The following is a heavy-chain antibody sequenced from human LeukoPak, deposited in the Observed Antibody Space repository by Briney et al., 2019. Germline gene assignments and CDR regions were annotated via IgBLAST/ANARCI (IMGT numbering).Heavy chain of an antibody. Sequence: GGSLRLSCAASGFTFSSYGMHWVRQAPGKGLEWVAVIWYDGSNKYYADSVKGRFTISRDNSTNTLYLQMNSLRAEDTAVYYCAKWAAAGPFDYWGQGTLVTVSS. CDR3: AKWAAAGPFDY. D-gene: IGHD6-13*01. CDR2: IWYDGSNK. J-gene: IGHJ4*02. CDR1: GFTFSSYG. V-gene: IGHV3-33*06.